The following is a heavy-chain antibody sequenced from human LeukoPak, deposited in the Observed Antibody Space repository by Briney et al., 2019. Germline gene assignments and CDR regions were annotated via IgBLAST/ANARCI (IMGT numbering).Heavy chain of an antibody. V-gene: IGHV1-24*01. J-gene: IGHJ4*02. CDR1: GYTLTELS. D-gene: IGHD3-22*01. Sequence: ASVKLSCKVSGYTLTELSMHWVRQAPGKGLEWMGGFDPEDGETIYAQKFQGRVTMTEDTPTDTAYMELSSLRSEDTAVYYCATGVPYYYDSSGGSFDYWGQGTLVTVSS. CDR2: FDPEDGET. CDR3: ATGVPYYYDSSGGSFDY.